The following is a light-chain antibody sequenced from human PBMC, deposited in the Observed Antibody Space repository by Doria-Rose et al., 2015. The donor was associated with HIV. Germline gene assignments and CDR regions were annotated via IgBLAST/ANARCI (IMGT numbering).Light chain of an antibody. J-gene: IGKJ4*01. Sequence: EIVLTQSPATLSLSPGERATLSCRASQSVITSLAWYQQRPGQAPRLLIYDISNRATGIPARFTGSGSGTDFTLTISSLEPEDFALYYCQQRTNWPPQLTFGVATKVEIK. CDR3: QQRTNWPPQLT. CDR1: QSVITS. CDR2: DIS. V-gene: IGKV3-11*01.